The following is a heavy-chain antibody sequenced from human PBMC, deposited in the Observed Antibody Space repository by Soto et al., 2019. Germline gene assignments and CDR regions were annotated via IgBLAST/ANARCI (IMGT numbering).Heavy chain of an antibody. CDR2: IDPSDSYT. CDR3: ARLLLTTVSRMDV. J-gene: IGHJ6*02. CDR1: GYRFTSYW. D-gene: IGHD4-17*01. Sequence: GESLKISCKGSGYRFTSYWISWVRQMPGKGLEWMGRIDPSDSYTKYSPSFQGHVTISADKSISAAYLQWSSLKASDTAMYYCARLLLTTVSRMDVWGQGTTVTVSS. V-gene: IGHV5-10-1*01.